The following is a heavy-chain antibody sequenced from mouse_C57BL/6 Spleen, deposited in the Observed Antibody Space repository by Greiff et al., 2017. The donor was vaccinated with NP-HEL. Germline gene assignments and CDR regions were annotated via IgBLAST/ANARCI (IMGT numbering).Heavy chain of an antibody. Sequence: EVKLMESGPGLVKPSQSLSLTCSVTGYSITSGYYWNWIRQFPGNKLEWMGYISYDGSNNYNPSLKNRISITRDTSKNQFFLKLNSVTTEDTATYYCARGIYYGNYGFDYWGQGTTLTVSS. D-gene: IGHD2-1*01. J-gene: IGHJ2*01. CDR3: ARGIYYGNYGFDY. CDR2: ISYDGSN. V-gene: IGHV3-6*01. CDR1: GYSITSGYY.